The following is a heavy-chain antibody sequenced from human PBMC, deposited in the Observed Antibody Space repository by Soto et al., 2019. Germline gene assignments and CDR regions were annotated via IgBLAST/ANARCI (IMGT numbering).Heavy chain of an antibody. CDR3: AKVEAYYYYGMDV. CDR2: ISYDGSNK. V-gene: IGHV3-30*18. Sequence: LRLSCAASGFTFSSYGMHWVRQAPGKGLEWVAVISYDGSNKYYADSVKGRFTISRDNSKNTLYLQMNSLRAEDTAVYYCAKVEAYYYYGMDVWGQGTTVTVSS. CDR1: GFTFSSYG. J-gene: IGHJ6*02.